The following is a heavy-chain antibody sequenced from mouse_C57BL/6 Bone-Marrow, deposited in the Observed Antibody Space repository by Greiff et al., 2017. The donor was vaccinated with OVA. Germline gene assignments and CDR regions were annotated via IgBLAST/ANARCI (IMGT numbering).Heavy chain of an antibody. V-gene: IGHV1-50*01. CDR3: ASAVFDY. CDR2: IDPSDSYT. J-gene: IGHJ3*01. Sequence: QVQLQQPGAELVKPGASVKLSCKASGYTFTSYWMQWVKQRPGQGLEWIGEIDPSDSYTNYNQKFKGKATLTVDTYSSTAYMQLTSLTSEDSAVYYCASAVFDYWGQGTLVTVSA. CDR1: GYTFTSYW.